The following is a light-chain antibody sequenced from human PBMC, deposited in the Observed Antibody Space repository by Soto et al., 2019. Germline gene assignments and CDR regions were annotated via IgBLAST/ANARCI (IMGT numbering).Light chain of an antibody. CDR3: SSFAVTNSFV. J-gene: IGLJ1*01. CDR1: TSDIGAYNY. CDR2: EVT. Sequence: QSVFTQPPCSPVSPGQSVTISWTATTSDIGAYNYVSWYQQRPGKAPKLIIYEVTRRPSGVPDRIFGSKSYTTASLTVSGLQAEDEADYYCSSFAVTNSFVFGTGTKVTVL. V-gene: IGLV2-8*01.